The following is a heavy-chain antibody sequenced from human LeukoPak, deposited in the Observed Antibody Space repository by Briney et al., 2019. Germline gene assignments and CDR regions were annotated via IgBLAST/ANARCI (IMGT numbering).Heavy chain of an antibody. CDR3: ARGTDWFDP. V-gene: IGHV4-59*01. CDR1: GVSISSYY. Sequence: SETLSLTCTVSGVSISSYYWSWIRQPPGKGLEWIGYIYYSGGTNYNPSLKSRVTISVDTSKNQFSLKLSSVTAADTAVYYCARGTDWFDPWGQGTLVTVSS. J-gene: IGHJ5*02. CDR2: IYYSGGT.